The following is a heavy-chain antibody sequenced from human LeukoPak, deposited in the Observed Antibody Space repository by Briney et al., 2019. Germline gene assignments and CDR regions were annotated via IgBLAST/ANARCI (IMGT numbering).Heavy chain of an antibody. D-gene: IGHD6-19*01. J-gene: IGHJ5*01. CDR3: AKPISGGLAVTADWFDP. CDR1: GFAVSFHA. V-gene: IGHV3-23*01. CDR2: IKANSGTT. Sequence: GGSLSLSCEASGFAVSFHAMSWLRHPPGKGLEWLSSIKANSGTTSYGASVRGPFTISRDNSKKTLYLKLNTLRAEDTAVYYCAKPISGGLAVTADWFDPWGQGTLVVVSS.